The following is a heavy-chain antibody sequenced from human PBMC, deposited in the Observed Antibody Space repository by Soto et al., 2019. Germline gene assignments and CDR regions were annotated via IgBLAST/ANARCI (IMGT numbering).Heavy chain of an antibody. CDR2: ISNDGSNK. CDR3: ARDPGGTDFAVWPYYFDY. V-gene: IGHV3-30-3*01. D-gene: IGHD3-3*01. CDR1: GFTFSSYA. Sequence: QVQLVESGGGVVQPGRSLRLSCTASGFTFSSYAMQWVRQAPGKGLERVAVISNDGSNKYYADSVKGRFTISRDNSKNSLELQMNSVRAEETAVYYCARDPGGTDFAVWPYYFDYWGQGTLVTVSS. J-gene: IGHJ4*02.